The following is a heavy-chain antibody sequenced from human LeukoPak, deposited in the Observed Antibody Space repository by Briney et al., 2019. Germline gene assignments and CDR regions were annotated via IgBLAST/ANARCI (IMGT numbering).Heavy chain of an antibody. J-gene: IGHJ4*02. CDR2: IYHSGST. Sequence: SETLSLTCTVSGYSISSGYYWGWIRQPPGKGLEWIGSIYHSGSTYYNPSLKSRVTISVDTSKNQFSLKLSSVTAADTAAYYCARHYYDSLDYWGQGTLVTVSS. CDR3: ARHYYDSLDY. CDR1: GYSISSGYY. D-gene: IGHD3-22*01. V-gene: IGHV4-38-2*02.